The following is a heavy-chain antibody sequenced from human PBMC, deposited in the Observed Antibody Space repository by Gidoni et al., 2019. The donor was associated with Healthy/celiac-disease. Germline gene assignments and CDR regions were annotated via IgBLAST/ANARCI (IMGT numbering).Heavy chain of an antibody. V-gene: IGHV3-7*01. CDR3: ARGGVVVVAATLGY. D-gene: IGHD2-15*01. CDR2: IKQDVSEK. CDR1: GFTFSSYW. J-gene: IGHJ4*02. Sequence: EVQLVESGGGLVQPGGSLRLSCAPSGFTFSSYWMSWVRQDPGKGLEWVDNIKQDVSEKYYVDSVKGRFTISRDNAKNSLYLQMNSLRAEDTAVYYCARGGVVVVAATLGYWGQGTLVTVSS.